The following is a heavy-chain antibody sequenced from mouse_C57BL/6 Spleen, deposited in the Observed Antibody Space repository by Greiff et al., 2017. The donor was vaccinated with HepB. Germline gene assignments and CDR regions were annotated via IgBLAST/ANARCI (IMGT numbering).Heavy chain of an antibody. CDR3: ARWTTVVDYYFDY. D-gene: IGHD1-1*01. V-gene: IGHV1-7*01. CDR1: GYTFTSYW. Sequence: QVHVKQSGAELAKPGASVKLSCKASGYTFTSYWMHWVKQRPGQGLEWIGYINPSSGYTKYNQKFKDKATLTADKSSSTAYMQLSSLTYEDSAVYYCARWTTVVDYYFDYWGQGTTLTVSS. J-gene: IGHJ2*01. CDR2: INPSSGYT.